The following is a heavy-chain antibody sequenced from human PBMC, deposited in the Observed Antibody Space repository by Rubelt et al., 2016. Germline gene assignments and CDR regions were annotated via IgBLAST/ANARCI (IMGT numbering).Heavy chain of an antibody. J-gene: IGHJ3*02. CDR1: GFTFSSYG. D-gene: IGHD6-13*01. CDR2: IWYDGSNK. CDR3: ARDPPTLAAAGTQSAFDI. Sequence: LVESGGGVVQPGRSLRLSCAASGFTFSSYGMHWVRQAPGKGLEWVAVIWYDGSNKYYADSVKGRFTISRDNSKNTLYLQMNSLRAEDTAVYYCARDPPTLAAAGTQSAFDIWGQGTMVTVSS. V-gene: IGHV3-33*01.